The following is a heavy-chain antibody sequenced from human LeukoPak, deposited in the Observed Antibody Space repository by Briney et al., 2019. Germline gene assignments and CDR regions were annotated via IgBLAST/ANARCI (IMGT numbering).Heavy chain of an antibody. V-gene: IGHV4-61*02. Sequence: PSETLSLTCTVSGGSISSGSYYWSWIRQPAGKGLEWIGRIYTSGSTNYNPSLKSRVTISVDTSKNQFSLKPSSVTAADTAVYYCARDSRPYYFDYWGQGTLVTVSS. J-gene: IGHJ4*02. CDR2: IYTSGST. CDR1: GGSISSGSYY. CDR3: ARDSRPYYFDY.